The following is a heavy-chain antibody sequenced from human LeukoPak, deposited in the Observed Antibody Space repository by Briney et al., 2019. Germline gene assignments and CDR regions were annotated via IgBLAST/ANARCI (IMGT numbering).Heavy chain of an antibody. J-gene: IGHJ4*02. CDR1: GFTFGIYG. CDR3: ARATRQGYDY. CDR2: ISHDSDTK. Sequence: GGSLRLSCAASGFTFGIYGMNWVRQSPGKGPEWVSYISHDSDTKYYVASVKGRFSMSRDNAKRSLYLQMDSLRVEDTAVYYCARATRQGYDYWGQGTLVTASS. D-gene: IGHD3-22*01. V-gene: IGHV3-48*04.